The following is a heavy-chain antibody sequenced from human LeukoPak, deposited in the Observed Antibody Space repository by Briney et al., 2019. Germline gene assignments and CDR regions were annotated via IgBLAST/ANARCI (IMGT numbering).Heavy chain of an antibody. CDR2: INHSGST. V-gene: IGHV4-34*01. Sequence: SETLSLTCAVYGGSFSGYYWSWIRQPPGKGLEWIGEINHSGSTNYNPSLKSRVTISVDTSKNQFSLKLSSVTAADTAVYYCARGLNDFWGGSRPTFDYWGQGTLVTVSS. CDR1: GGSFSGYY. D-gene: IGHD3-3*01. J-gene: IGHJ4*02. CDR3: ARGLNDFWGGSRPTFDY.